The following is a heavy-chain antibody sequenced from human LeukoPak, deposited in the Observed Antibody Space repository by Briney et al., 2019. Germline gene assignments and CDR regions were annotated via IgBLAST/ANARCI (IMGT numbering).Heavy chain of an antibody. CDR2: MNPNSGNT. CDR3: AIGLDDYGANY. D-gene: IGHD4-17*01. Sequence: ASVKVSCKASGYTFTSYDINWVRQATGQGLEWMGWMNPNSGNTGYAQKFQGRVTITRNTSISTAYMELSSLRSEDTAVYYCAIGLDDYGANYWGQGTLVTVSS. V-gene: IGHV1-8*03. CDR1: GYTFTSYD. J-gene: IGHJ4*02.